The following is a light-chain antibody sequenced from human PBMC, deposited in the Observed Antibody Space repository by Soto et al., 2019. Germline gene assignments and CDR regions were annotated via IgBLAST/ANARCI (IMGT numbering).Light chain of an antibody. CDR1: SSDVGGYEF. CDR2: EVS. CDR3: AAWDDSLNGYV. Sequence: QSALTQPASVSGSPGQSITISCTGTSSDVGGYEFVSWYQQHPGKAPKLMIYEVSNRPSGVSSRFSGSKSGNTASLTISGLQAEDEADYFCAAWDDSLNGYVFGTGTKVTVL. V-gene: IGLV2-14*01. J-gene: IGLJ1*01.